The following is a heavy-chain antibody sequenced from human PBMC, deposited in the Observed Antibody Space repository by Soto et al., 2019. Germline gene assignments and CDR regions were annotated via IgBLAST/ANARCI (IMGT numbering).Heavy chain of an antibody. V-gene: IGHV4-59*08. J-gene: IGHJ4*02. CDR1: GASISNYY. Sequence: SETLSLTCTVSGASISNYYWSWIRQPPGKGLEWIGYIYYSGSTNYNPSLKSRVTISVDTSKNQFSLKLSSVTAAGTAVYYCARHEVTVAYYLDYWGQGTRVTVSS. CDR2: IYYSGST. CDR3: ARHEVTVAYYLDY. D-gene: IGHD3-10*01.